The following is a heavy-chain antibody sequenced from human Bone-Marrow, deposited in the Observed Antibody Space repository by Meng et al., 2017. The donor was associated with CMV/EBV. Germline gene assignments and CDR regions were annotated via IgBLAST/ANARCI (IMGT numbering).Heavy chain of an antibody. CDR2: INSDGSST. CDR1: GFTFSSYW. J-gene: IGHJ3*02. CDR3: ARRGGRHPNYYDSSGYYYGNAFDI. V-gene: IGHV3-74*01. D-gene: IGHD3-22*01. Sequence: GGSLRLSCAASGFTFSSYWMHWVRQAPGKGLVWVSRINSDGSSTSYADSVKGRFTISRDNAKNTLYLQMNSLRAEDTAVYYCARRGGRHPNYYDSSGYYYGNAFDIWGQGTMVTVSS.